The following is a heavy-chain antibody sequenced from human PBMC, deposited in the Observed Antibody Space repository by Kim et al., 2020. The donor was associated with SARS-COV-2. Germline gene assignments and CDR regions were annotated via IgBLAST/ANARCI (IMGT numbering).Heavy chain of an antibody. CDR3: ANLGYTSGWYGY. Sequence: GGSLRLSCAASGFTFSSYWMHWVRQAPGKGLVWVSRINSDGSSTSYADSVTGRFTISRDNAKNTLYLQMNSLRAEDTAVYYCANLGYTSGWYGYWGQGTLVTVSS. V-gene: IGHV3-74*01. CDR1: GFTFSSYW. D-gene: IGHD6-19*01. CDR2: INSDGSST. J-gene: IGHJ4*02.